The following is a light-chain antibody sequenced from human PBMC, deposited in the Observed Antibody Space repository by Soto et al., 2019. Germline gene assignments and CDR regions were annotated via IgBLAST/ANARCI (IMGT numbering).Light chain of an antibody. V-gene: IGLV2-8*01. J-gene: IGLJ1*01. CDR3: SSYAGSNIYV. CDR1: SSDVGGYNY. CDR2: GVT. Sequence: QSALTQPPSASGSPGRSVTISCTGTSSDVGGYNYVSWYQQRPGKAPKLILYGVTQRPSGVPDRFSGSKSGNTASLTVSGLQADDEGDYYCSSYAGSNIYVFATGTKVTVL.